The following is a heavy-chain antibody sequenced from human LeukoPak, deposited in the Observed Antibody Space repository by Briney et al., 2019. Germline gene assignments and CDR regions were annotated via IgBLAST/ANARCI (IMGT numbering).Heavy chain of an antibody. CDR2: IIPILGIA. D-gene: IGHD2-21*02. J-gene: IGHJ6*03. CDR3: ARDRRGDDYYYYYMDV. CDR1: GGTFSSYA. Sequence: SVKVSCKASGGTFSSYAISWVRQAPGQGLEWMGRIIPILGIANYAQKFQGRVTITADKSTSTAYMGLSSLRSEDTAVYYCARDRRGDDYYYYYMDVWGKGTTVTVSS. V-gene: IGHV1-69*04.